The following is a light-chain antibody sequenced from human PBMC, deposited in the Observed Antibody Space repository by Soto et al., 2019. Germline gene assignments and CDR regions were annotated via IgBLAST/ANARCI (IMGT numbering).Light chain of an antibody. CDR2: WAS. Sequence: DIVMTQSPDSLAVSLGERATINCKSSQNILYISNNQNYLAWYQQKSGQPPKLLIYWASTRESGVPDRFSGRGSGTDFTLTISSLQAEDVEVYYCQQYYTTPVTFGGGTKVEIK. V-gene: IGKV4-1*01. J-gene: IGKJ4*01. CDR1: QNILYISNNQNY. CDR3: QQYYTTPVT.